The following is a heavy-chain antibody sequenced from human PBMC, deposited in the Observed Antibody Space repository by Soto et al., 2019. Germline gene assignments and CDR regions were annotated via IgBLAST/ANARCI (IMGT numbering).Heavy chain of an antibody. CDR1: GFTFSSYS. CDR2: ISSSSSYI. J-gene: IGHJ4*02. Sequence: PEGSLRLSCAASGFTFSSYSMNWVRQAPGKGLEWVSSISSSSSYIYYADSVKGRFTISRDNAKNSLYLQMNSLRAEDTAVYYCARVGYYYASSGCLPDYWGQGTLVTVSS. CDR3: ARVGYYYASSGCLPDY. D-gene: IGHD3-22*01. V-gene: IGHV3-21*01.